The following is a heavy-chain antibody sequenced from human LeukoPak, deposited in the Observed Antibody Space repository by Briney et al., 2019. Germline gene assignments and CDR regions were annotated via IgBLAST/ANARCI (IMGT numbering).Heavy chain of an antibody. CDR1: GFPISSYS. V-gene: IGHV3-48*01. CDR2: ISSSGSTI. Sequence: GGSLTLSCAASGFPISSYSINWVRQAPGKGLEWLSYISSSGSTIYYVDSVKGRFTVCRDNAKKSLFMQMNSTRAEDPAVYYCVRVKGSYFDYWGQGAMVTVSS. CDR3: VRVKGSYFDY. D-gene: IGHD2-15*01. J-gene: IGHJ4*02.